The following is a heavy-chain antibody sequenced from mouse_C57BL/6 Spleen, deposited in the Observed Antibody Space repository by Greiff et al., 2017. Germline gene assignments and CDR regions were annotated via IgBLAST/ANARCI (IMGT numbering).Heavy chain of an antibody. V-gene: IGHV1-9*01. J-gene: IGHJ4*01. CDR2: ILPGSGST. CDR1: GYTFTGSW. CDR3: ERVGLDSSGSYYAMDY. D-gene: IGHD3-2*02. Sequence: QVQLQQPGAELMKPGASVKLSCKATGYTFTGSWIEWVKQRPGHGLEWIGEILPGSGSTNYNEKFKGKATFTADTSSNTAYMQLSSLTTEDSAIDYCERVGLDSSGSYYAMDYWGQGTSVTVSA.